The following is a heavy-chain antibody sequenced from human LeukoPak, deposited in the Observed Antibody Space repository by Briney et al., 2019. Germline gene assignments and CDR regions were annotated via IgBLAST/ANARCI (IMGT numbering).Heavy chain of an antibody. CDR2: ISDGGSTT. Sequence: GGSLRLSCAASGFTFSSYWMHWVRQAPGKGLVWVSRISDGGSTTTYADSVKGRFTISRDNAKNTLYLQMNDLRAEDTAVYYCSRSAYYDGSGNYYDYWGKGTLVTVSS. CDR3: SRSAYYDGSGNYYDY. CDR1: GFTFSSYW. D-gene: IGHD3-22*01. J-gene: IGHJ4*02. V-gene: IGHV3-74*01.